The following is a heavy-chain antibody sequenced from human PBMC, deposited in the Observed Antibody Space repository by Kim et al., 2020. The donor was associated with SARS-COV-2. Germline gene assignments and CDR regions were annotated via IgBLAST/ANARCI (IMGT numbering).Heavy chain of an antibody. CDR3: ARGRVFGASPTKIDY. D-gene: IGHD3-3*01. CDR1: GGSFSGYY. Sequence: SETLSLTCAVYGGSFSGYYWSWIRQPPGKGLEWIGEINHSGSTNYNPSLKSRVTISVDTSKNQFSLKLSSVTAADTAVYYCARGRVFGASPTKIDYWGQG. CDR2: INHSGST. J-gene: IGHJ4*02. V-gene: IGHV4-34*01.